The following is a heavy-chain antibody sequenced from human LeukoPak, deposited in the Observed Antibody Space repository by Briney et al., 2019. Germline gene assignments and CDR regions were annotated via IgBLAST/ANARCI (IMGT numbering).Heavy chain of an antibody. Sequence: GGSLRLSCAASGFTFAGYWMTWVRQAPGKGLEWVANIKQDGSEKYYVDSVKGRFTISRDNAKNSLYLQMNSLRAEDTAIYYCARDIVPMVYDYWGQGTLVTVSS. V-gene: IGHV3-7*01. D-gene: IGHD2-8*01. CDR1: GFTFAGYW. J-gene: IGHJ4*02. CDR3: ARDIVPMVYDY. CDR2: IKQDGSEK.